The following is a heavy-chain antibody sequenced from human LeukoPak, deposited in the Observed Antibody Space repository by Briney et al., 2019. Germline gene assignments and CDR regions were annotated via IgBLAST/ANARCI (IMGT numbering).Heavy chain of an antibody. J-gene: IGHJ3*02. Sequence: GGPLRLSCAASGFTFSSYSMNWVRQAPGKGLEWVSSISSSSSYIYYADSVKGRFTISRDNAKNSLYLQMNSLRAEDTAVYYCARNYYDSSGYYPDAFDIWGQGTMVTVSS. V-gene: IGHV3-21*01. D-gene: IGHD3-22*01. CDR2: ISSSSSYI. CDR3: ARNYYDSSGYYPDAFDI. CDR1: GFTFSSYS.